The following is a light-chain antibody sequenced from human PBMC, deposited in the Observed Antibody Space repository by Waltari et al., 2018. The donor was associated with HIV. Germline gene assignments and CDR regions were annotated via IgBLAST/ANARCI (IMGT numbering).Light chain of an antibody. CDR2: WAS. CDR1: QSVLYNSNSKNY. CDR3: HQYYTTPWA. J-gene: IGKJ1*01. V-gene: IGKV4-1*01. Sequence: DIVLTQSPDSLAVSLGERATINCQARQSVLYNSNSKNYLSWYQQRPGQPPKLLIYWASTRESGVPDRFSGSASGTDFTLTISGLQAEDVAGYYCHQYYTTPWAFGQGTKVEIK.